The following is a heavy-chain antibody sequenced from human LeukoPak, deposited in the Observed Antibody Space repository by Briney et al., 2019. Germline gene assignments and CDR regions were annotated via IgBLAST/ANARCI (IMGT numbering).Heavy chain of an antibody. CDR1: EYTFTGYN. J-gene: IGHJ5*02. V-gene: IGHV1-2*02. D-gene: IGHD2-2*01. CDR3: ARDLVVVPAARVQNWFDP. CDR2: INPNSGGT. Sequence: ASVKVSCKAYEYTFTGYNVHWVRQAPGQGLEWMGWINPNSGGTNYAQNFQGRVTMTRDTSISTAYMELSRLRSDDTAVYYCARDLVVVPAARVQNWFDPWGQGTLVTVSS.